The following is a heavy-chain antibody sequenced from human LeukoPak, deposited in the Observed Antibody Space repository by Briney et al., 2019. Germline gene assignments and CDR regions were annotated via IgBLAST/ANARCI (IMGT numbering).Heavy chain of an antibody. D-gene: IGHD5-18*01. J-gene: IGHJ5*02. CDR3: AKGAGGFSYYNWFDP. CDR1: GGSISSGSYY. Sequence: SQTLSLTCTVSGGSISSGSYYWSWIRQPAGKRLEWIGHIYRSGSTNYNPSLKSRVTISVDTSKNQFSLKLASVTAADTAIYYCAKGAGGFSYYNWFDPWGQGTLVTVSS. V-gene: IGHV4-61*09. CDR2: IYRSGST.